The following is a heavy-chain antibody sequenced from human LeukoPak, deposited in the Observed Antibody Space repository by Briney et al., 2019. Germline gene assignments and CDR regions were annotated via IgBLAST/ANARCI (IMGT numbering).Heavy chain of an antibody. V-gene: IGHV4-59*01. CDR3: ARGGPPGYYYDYYMDV. CDR2: IYYSGGT. Sequence: VSLRLSCAACGFTFSSFWMRWIRQTPGKGLEWVGYIYYSGGTNFNPSLKSRVTISVETSKNQFSLKMSSVTAADTAVYFCARGGPPGYYYDYYMDVWGKGTTVTISS. J-gene: IGHJ6*03. CDR1: GFTFSSFW.